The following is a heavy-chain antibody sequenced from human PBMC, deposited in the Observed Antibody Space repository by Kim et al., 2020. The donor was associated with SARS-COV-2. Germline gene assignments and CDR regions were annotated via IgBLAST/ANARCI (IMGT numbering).Heavy chain of an antibody. CDR2: IYYSGST. J-gene: IGHJ4*02. CDR1: GGSISSYY. CDR3: ARHYYDSSGYFYFDY. D-gene: IGHD3-22*01. V-gene: IGHV4-59*08. Sequence: SETLSLTCTVSGGSISSYYWSWIRQPPGKGLEWIGYIYYSGSTNYNPSLKSRVTISVDTSKNQFSLKLSSVTAADTAVYYCARHYYDSSGYFYFDYWCQGTLVTDAS.